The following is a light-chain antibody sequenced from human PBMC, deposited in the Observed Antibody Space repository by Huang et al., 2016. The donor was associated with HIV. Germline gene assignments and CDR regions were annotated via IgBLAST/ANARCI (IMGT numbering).Light chain of an antibody. Sequence: EIVLTQSPGTLSLSPGERATLSCRASQNVTSGYLAWYQQKPGQAPRLLIFGSSTRATGIPDRFTGSGSGTDFTLTITRLEREDFAMYYCQQYGGSPRTFGQGTKLELK. CDR2: GSS. CDR1: QNVTSGY. V-gene: IGKV3-20*01. CDR3: QQYGGSPRT. J-gene: IGKJ2*01.